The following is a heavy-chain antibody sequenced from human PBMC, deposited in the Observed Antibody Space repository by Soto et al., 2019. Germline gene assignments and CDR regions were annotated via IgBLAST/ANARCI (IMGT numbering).Heavy chain of an antibody. CDR2: IYHSGST. J-gene: IGHJ6*02. CDR1: SGSISSGHW. CDR3: ATNSYYSLGV. Sequence: QVQLQESGPGLVKPSGTLSLTCAVSSGSISSGHWWNWVRQPPGKGLEWIGEIYHSGSTHYNPSLKSRVTMSVDKSMNQFSLKLTSVTDADTAVYYCATNSYYSLGVWGQGTTVTVSS. V-gene: IGHV4-4*02.